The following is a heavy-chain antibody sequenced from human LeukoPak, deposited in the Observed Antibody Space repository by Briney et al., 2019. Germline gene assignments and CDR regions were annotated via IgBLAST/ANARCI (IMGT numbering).Heavy chain of an antibody. CDR3: AKTLDYGDYVFPDAFDI. V-gene: IGHV3-23*01. J-gene: IGHJ3*02. Sequence: GGSLRLSCATSGFTFSSYAMSWVRQAPGKGLEWVSAISGSGGSTYYADSVKGRFTISRDNSKNTLYLQMNSLRAEDTAVYYCAKTLDYGDYVFPDAFDIWGQGTMVTVSS. CDR1: GFTFSSYA. CDR2: ISGSGGST. D-gene: IGHD4-17*01.